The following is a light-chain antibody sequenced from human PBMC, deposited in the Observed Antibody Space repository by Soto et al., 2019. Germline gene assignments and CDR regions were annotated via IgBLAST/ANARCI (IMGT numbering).Light chain of an antibody. J-gene: IGKJ2*01. V-gene: IGKV2-28*01. CDR3: MQPLQTPGT. Sequence: DIVMTQSPLSLPVTPGEPASISCRSSQSLLHSNGYNYLDWYLQKPGQSPQLLIYLGSNRASGVPHRFSGSGSGTDFTLKISRVEAEDVRVYYCMQPLQTPGTFGQGTKLEIK. CDR2: LGS. CDR1: QSLLHSNGYNY.